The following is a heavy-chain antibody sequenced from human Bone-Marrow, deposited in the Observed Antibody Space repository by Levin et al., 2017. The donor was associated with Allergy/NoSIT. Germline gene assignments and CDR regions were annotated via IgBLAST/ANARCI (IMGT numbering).Heavy chain of an antibody. V-gene: IGHV4-59*01. CDR1: GVSIATDH. J-gene: IGHJ5*02. Sequence: KPSETLSLTCTVSGVSIATDHWSWVRQPPGKGLEWIGTLYDIGRTYHSPSLEGRVTISADTSNNQFSLHLGSVTAAETAVYYCATYQRGVGGKGSWGQGTLVTVSS. CDR2: LYDIGRT. D-gene: IGHD6-19*01. CDR3: ATYQRGVGGKGS.